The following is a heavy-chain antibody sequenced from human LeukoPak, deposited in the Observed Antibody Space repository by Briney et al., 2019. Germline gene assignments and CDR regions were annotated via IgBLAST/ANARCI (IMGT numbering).Heavy chain of an antibody. Sequence: GSLRLSCAASGFTVSSNYMSWVRQAPGKGLEWIGYIYYSGSTNYNPSLKSRVTISVDTSRNQFSLRLTSVTAADTAVYYCARTTPRVAATHFDYWGQGTLVTVSS. V-gene: IGHV4-59*02. D-gene: IGHD1-26*01. CDR2: IYYSGST. J-gene: IGHJ4*02. CDR3: ARTTPRVAATHFDY. CDR1: GFTVSSNY.